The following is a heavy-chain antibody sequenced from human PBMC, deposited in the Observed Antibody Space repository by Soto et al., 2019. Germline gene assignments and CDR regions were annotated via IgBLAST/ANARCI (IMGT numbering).Heavy chain of an antibody. Sequence: QVQLVQSGAEVGKPGSSVKVSCKASGGTFSRHAISWVRQAPGQGLEWMGGIIPIFGTANHAQKFQGRVTIIADEYTSTVYMELSSLRSEDTAMYYCARGWGYDSNDYYYAYWGQGTLVIVSS. CDR1: GGTFSRHA. J-gene: IGHJ4*02. V-gene: IGHV1-69*01. CDR3: ARGWGYDSNDYYYAY. D-gene: IGHD3-22*01. CDR2: IIPIFGTA.